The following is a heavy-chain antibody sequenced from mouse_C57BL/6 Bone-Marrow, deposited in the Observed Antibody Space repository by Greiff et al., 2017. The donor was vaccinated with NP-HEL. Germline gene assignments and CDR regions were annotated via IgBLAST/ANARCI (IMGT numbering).Heavy chain of an antibody. CDR1: GYTFTDYY. CDR2: INPYNGGT. CDR3: ASHYYGSSYDAMDY. Sequence: VQLKESGPVLVKPGASVKMSCKASGYTFTDYYMNWVKQSHGKSLEWIGVINPYNGGTSYNQKFKGKATLTVDKSSSTAYMELNSLTSEDSAVYYCASHYYGSSYDAMDYWGQGTSVTVSS. D-gene: IGHD1-1*01. J-gene: IGHJ4*01. V-gene: IGHV1-19*01.